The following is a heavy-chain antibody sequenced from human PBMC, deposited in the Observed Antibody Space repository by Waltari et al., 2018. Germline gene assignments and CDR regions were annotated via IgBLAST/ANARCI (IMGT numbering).Heavy chain of an antibody. CDR2: IKQDGSEK. CDR3: AGGTDWCSHS. J-gene: IGHJ4*02. CDR1: GFPFSNYW. Sequence: EVQLVESGGGLVQPGGSLRLPCAASGFPFSNYWMSWVRQAPGKGLEWVANIKQDGSEKYYVDSVKGRFSISRDNAKNSLYLQMNSLRAEDTAMYYCAGGTDWCSHSWGQGTLVTVSS. V-gene: IGHV3-7*03. D-gene: IGHD3-9*01.